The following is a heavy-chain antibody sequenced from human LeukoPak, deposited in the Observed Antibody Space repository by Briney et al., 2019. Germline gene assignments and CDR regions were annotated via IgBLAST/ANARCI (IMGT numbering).Heavy chain of an antibody. D-gene: IGHD3-9*01. CDR3: AKAGFYDILTDGLDI. J-gene: IGHJ3*02. Sequence: PGGSLRLSCAASGFMFNSYGMHWVRQAPGKGLEWVAFIRYDGSNKYYADSVKGRFTISRDNSKNTLYLQMNSLRVEDTAVYYCAKAGFYDILTDGLDIWGQGTMVIVSS. V-gene: IGHV3-30*02. CDR2: IRYDGSNK. CDR1: GFMFNSYG.